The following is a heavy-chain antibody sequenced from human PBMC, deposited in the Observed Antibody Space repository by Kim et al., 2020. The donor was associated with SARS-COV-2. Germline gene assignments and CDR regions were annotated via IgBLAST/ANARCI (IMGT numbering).Heavy chain of an antibody. CDR2: IYPGDSDI. CDR3: ARAPRGYSYGYFDY. D-gene: IGHD5-18*01. CDR1: GYSFSTYW. J-gene: IGHJ4*02. Sequence: GESLKISCKGSGYSFSTYWIAWVRQMPGKGLEWMGVIYPGDSDIRYSPSFQGQVTFSADKSINTAYLQWGSLKASDTAMYHCARAPRGYSYGYFDYWGQG. V-gene: IGHV5-51*01.